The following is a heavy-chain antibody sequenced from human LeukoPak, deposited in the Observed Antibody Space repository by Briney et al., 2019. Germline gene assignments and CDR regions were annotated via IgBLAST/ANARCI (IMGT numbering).Heavy chain of an antibody. CDR2: ITTSSTYT. CDR3: ARDPYSGAYGNTYYYYMDV. Sequence: PGGSLRLSCEASGFSFSSYNMDWVRQTPGKGLEWISSITTSSTYTFYADSVKGRFTISRDNARNSLYLQMNSLRVEDTAVYYCARDPYSGAYGNTYYYYMDVWGKGTTVTISS. D-gene: IGHD1-26*01. J-gene: IGHJ6*03. CDR1: GFSFSSYN. V-gene: IGHV3-21*01.